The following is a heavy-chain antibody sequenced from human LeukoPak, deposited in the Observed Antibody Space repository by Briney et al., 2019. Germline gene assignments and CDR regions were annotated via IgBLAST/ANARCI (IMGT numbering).Heavy chain of an antibody. CDR2: ISSRGSAI. D-gene: IGHD6-13*01. V-gene: IGHV3-48*03. CDR1: GFTFNSYE. CDR3: ARAPDLIAAADY. Sequence: GGSLRLSCAVSGFTFNSYEMTWVRQAPGKGLECISYISSRGSAIYYADSVKGRFTISRDNAKNSLYLQMNSLRAEDTAVYYCARAPDLIAAADYWGQGTLVTVSS. J-gene: IGHJ4*02.